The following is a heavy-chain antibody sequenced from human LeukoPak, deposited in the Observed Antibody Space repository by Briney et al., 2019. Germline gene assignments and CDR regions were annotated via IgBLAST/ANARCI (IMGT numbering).Heavy chain of an antibody. Sequence: PGGSLRLSCAASGFTFSTYWMSWVRQAPGKGMEWVANIKQDGSEKYYVDSVKGRFTISRGNAKNSVYLQMNSLRGEDTAVYYCARGHYYFDYWGQGTLVAVSS. CDR2: IKQDGSEK. J-gene: IGHJ4*02. CDR3: ARGHYYFDY. V-gene: IGHV3-7*04. CDR1: GFTFSTYW.